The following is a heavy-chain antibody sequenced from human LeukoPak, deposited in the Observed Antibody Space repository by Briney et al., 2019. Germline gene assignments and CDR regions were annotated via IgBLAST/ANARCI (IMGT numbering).Heavy chain of an antibody. J-gene: IGHJ6*03. D-gene: IGHD2-8*02. Sequence: GGSLRLSCAASGFTFRNYGMHWVRQATGKGLEWVSFIWSDGNNRFYADSVKGRFTISRDNSKNMLYLQMDTLSSEDTALYYCAKDPGASVSGFHMDVWGKGTTVIVSS. CDR2: IWSDGNNR. CDR3: AKDPGASVSGFHMDV. CDR1: GFTFRNYG. V-gene: IGHV3-30*02.